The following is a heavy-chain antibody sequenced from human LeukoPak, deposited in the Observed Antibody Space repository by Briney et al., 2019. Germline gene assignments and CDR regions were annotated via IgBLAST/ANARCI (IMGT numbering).Heavy chain of an antibody. CDR1: GGSISSYY. CDR3: ARVDTAMVGYYYYYYYMDV. CDR2: IYYSGST. V-gene: IGHV4-59*01. D-gene: IGHD5-18*01. Sequence: SETLSLTCTVSGGSISSYYWSWIRQPPGEGLEWIGYIYYSGSTNYNPSLKSRVTISVDTSKNQFSLKLSSVTAADTAVYYCARVDTAMVGYYYYYYYMDVWGKGTTVTVSS. J-gene: IGHJ6*03.